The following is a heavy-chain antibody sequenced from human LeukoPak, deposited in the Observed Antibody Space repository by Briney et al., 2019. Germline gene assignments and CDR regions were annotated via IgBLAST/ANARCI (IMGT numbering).Heavy chain of an antibody. CDR2: IYPGDSDT. CDR1: GCSFTSYW. Sequence: GESLKISCKGSGCSFTSYWIGWVRQLPGKGLEWMGIIYPGDSDTRYSPSFQGQVTISADKSISTAYLQWSSLKASDTAMYYCASPNCSGGSCPNRDYYYGMDVWGQGTTVTVSS. CDR3: ASPNCSGGSCPNRDYYYGMDV. D-gene: IGHD2-15*01. J-gene: IGHJ6*02. V-gene: IGHV5-51*01.